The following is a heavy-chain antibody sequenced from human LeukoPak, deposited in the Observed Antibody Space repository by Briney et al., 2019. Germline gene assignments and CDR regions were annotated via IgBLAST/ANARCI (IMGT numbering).Heavy chain of an antibody. J-gene: IGHJ6*03. V-gene: IGHV1-2*02. CDR2: INPNSGGT. D-gene: IGHD3-10*01. Sequence: GASVKVSCKASGYTFTSYGISWVRQAPGQGLEWMGWINPNSGGTNYAQKFQGRVTMTRDTSISTAYMELSRLRSDDTAVYYCATLLDGSGSYREYYYYMDVWGKGTTVTVSS. CDR3: ATLLDGSGSYREYYYYMDV. CDR1: GYTFTSYG.